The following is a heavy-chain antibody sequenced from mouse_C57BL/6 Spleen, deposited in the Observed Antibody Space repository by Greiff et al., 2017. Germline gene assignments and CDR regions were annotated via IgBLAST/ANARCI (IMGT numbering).Heavy chain of an antibody. D-gene: IGHD2-5*01. J-gene: IGHJ4*01. Sequence: QVQLQQSGAELMKPGASVQLSCKATGYTFPGYWIEWVKQRPGHGLEWIGEILPGSGSTTYNEKFKGKPTFTSDTSSNTAYLQLSSLTTADSAIYYCAKSNYYYAMDYWGQGTSVTVSS. CDR3: AKSNYYYAMDY. CDR2: ILPGSGST. V-gene: IGHV1-9*01. CDR1: GYTFPGYW.